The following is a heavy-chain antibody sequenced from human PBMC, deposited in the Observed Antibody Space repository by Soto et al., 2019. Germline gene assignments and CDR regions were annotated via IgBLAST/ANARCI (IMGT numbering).Heavy chain of an antibody. CDR2: INPSGGST. V-gene: IGHV1-46*01. CDR1: GYTFTSYY. J-gene: IGHJ6*02. D-gene: IGHD3-3*01. CDR3: ARDLELRFLEWSPYYYGMDV. Sequence: QVQLVQSGAEVKKPGASVKVSCKASGYTFTSYYMHWLRQAPGQVLEWMGIINPSGGSTIYAQKFQGRVTMTRDTSTSTVYMELSSLRSEDTAVYYCARDLELRFLEWSPYYYGMDVWGQGTTVTVSS.